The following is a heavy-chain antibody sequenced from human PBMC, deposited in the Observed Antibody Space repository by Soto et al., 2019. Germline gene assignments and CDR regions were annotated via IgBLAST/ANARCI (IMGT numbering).Heavy chain of an antibody. D-gene: IGHD3-3*01. CDR3: ARSKGYYDFWSGYYGGTNWFDP. J-gene: IGHJ5*02. CDR2: IDPSDSYT. V-gene: IGHV5-10-1*01. CDR1: GYSFTSYW. Sequence: GESLKISCKGSGYSFTSYWISWVRQMPGKGLEWMGRIDPSDSYTNYSPSFQGHVTISADKSISTAYLQWSSLKASDTAMYYCARSKGYYDFWSGYYGGTNWFDPWGQGTLVTVSS.